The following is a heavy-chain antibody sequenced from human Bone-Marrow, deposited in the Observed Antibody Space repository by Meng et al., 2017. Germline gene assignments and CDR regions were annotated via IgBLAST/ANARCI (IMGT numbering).Heavy chain of an antibody. CDR2: ISAYNGNT. J-gene: IGHJ2*01. CDR3: AINGCGGDCQSTKKRSLNPYWYFDL. Sequence: ASVKVSCKASGYTFTSYGISWVRQAPGQGLEWMGWISAYNGNTNYAQKFQGRVTITADKSTSTAYMELSSLRSEDTAVYYCAINGCGGDCQSTKKRSLNPYWYFDLWGRGTLVTVSS. V-gene: IGHV1-18*01. CDR1: GYTFTSYG. D-gene: IGHD2-21*02.